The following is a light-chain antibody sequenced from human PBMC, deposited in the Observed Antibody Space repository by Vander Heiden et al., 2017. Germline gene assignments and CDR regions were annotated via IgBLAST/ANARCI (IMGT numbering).Light chain of an antibody. Sequence: QAGLTKPPSVSKGLRQTATLTCTGNNNNVGGQGAAWLQQHRGHPPKLLSYKNNNRPSGISERFSASRSGNTASLTITGLQPEDEADYYCSAWDSSLGAWLFGGGTKLTVL. CDR2: KNN. J-gene: IGLJ3*02. CDR3: SAWDSSLGAWL. CDR1: NNNVGGQG. V-gene: IGLV10-54*01.